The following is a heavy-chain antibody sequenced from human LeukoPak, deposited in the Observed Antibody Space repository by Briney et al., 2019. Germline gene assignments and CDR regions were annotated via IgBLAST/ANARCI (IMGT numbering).Heavy chain of an antibody. V-gene: IGHV1-69*05. CDR3: ARVRSCGSSTSCYIRGFDY. Sequence: ASVKVSCKASGGTFSSYAISWVRQAPGQGLEWMGGIIPIFGTANYAQKFQGRVTITTDESTSTAYMELSSLRSDDTAVYYCARVRSCGSSTSCYIRGFDYWGQGTLVTVSS. CDR1: GGTFSSYA. J-gene: IGHJ4*02. CDR2: IIPIFGTA. D-gene: IGHD2-2*02.